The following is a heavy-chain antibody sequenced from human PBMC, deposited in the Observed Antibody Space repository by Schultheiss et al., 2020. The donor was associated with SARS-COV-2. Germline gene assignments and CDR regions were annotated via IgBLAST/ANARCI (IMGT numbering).Heavy chain of an antibody. CDR3: ARDFRIGYSYGPPFDY. CDR2: IWYDGSNK. Sequence: GGSLRLSCAASGFTFSSYGMHWVRQAPGKGLEWVAVIWYDGSNKYYADSVKGRFTISRDNSKNTLYLQMNSLRAEDTAVYYCARDFRIGYSYGPPFDYWGQGTLVTVSS. V-gene: IGHV3-33*08. J-gene: IGHJ4*02. CDR1: GFTFSSYG. D-gene: IGHD5-18*01.